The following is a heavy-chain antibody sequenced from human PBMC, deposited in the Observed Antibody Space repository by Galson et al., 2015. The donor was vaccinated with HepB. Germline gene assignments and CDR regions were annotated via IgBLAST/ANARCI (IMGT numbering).Heavy chain of an antibody. Sequence: SLRLSCAASGFTFSSYAMHWVRQAPGKGLEWVAVISHDGSNKYYADSVKGRFTISRDNSKNTLYLQMNSLRAEDTAVYYCARVESGYSSGWTLNDYWGQGTLVTVSS. J-gene: IGHJ4*02. V-gene: IGHV3-30*04. D-gene: IGHD6-19*01. CDR1: GFTFSSYA. CDR3: ARVESGYSSGWTLNDY. CDR2: ISHDGSNK.